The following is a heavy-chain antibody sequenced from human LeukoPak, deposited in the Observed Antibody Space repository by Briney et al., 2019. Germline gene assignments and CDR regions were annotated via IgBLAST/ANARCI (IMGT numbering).Heavy chain of an antibody. D-gene: IGHD2-21*02. CDR3: PRGGRQKWLLFTFHI. CDR1: GGSMCSYY. Sequence: PSEPLSLTCTVWGGSMCSYYGRCIRPPAGKGLEWIGRIYTRGSTNYNPSLKCRVTISVGKSKDQFSLNLSSVTAADTAVYYCPRGGRQKWLLFTFHIWGQGTMVTVSS. CDR2: IYTRGST. V-gene: IGHV4-4*07. J-gene: IGHJ3*02.